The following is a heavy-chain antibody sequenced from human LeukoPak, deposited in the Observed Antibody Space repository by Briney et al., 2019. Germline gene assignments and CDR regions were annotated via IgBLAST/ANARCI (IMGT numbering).Heavy chain of an antibody. D-gene: IGHD6-19*01. J-gene: IGHJ3*02. CDR1: GGTFSSYA. V-gene: IGHV1-69*04. CDR2: IIPIFGIA. CDR3: ARDSSGWYGDAFDI. Sequence: SVKVSCKASGGTFSSYAISWVRQAPGQGLEWMGRIIPIFGIANYAQKFQGRVTITADKSTSTAYMELSSLRSEDTAVYYCARDSSGWYGDAFDIWGQGTMVTVSS.